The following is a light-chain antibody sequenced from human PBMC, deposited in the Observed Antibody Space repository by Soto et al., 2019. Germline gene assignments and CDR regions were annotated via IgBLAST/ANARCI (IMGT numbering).Light chain of an antibody. J-gene: IGLJ2*01. Sequence: SYELTQPPSVSVSPGQTASITSSGDKLGDKYACWYQQKPGQSPVLVIYQDSKRPSGIPERFSGSNSGNTATLTISGTQAMDEADYFCQAWHSSTVVFGGGTQLTVL. CDR2: QDS. V-gene: IGLV3-1*01. CDR3: QAWHSSTVV. CDR1: KLGDKY.